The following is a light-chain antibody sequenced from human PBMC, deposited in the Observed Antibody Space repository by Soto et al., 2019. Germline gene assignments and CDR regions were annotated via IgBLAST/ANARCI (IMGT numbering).Light chain of an antibody. CDR1: QSLLYSDGDTY. Sequence: DVVMTQSPLSLPVTLGQPASISCRSSQSLLYSDGDTYLNWFHQRPGQSPRRLIYKVSNRDSGVPDRFSGSGSGTYYTLQISRVEAEDAGVFYCMQGIHWPPTFGQGTRLEIK. J-gene: IGKJ5*01. CDR2: KVS. V-gene: IGKV2-30*01. CDR3: MQGIHWPPT.